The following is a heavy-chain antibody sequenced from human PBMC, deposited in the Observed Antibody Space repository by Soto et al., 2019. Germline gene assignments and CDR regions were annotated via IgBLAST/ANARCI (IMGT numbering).Heavy chain of an antibody. CDR2: ISSNSAYI. V-gene: IGHV3-21*01. CDR1: GFTFRSFT. J-gene: IGHJ5*02. CDR3: TRDASRDSSARGWFDP. D-gene: IGHD6-13*01. Sequence: GGSLRLSCAVSGFTFRSFTMNWVRQAPGKGLEWVSTISSNSAYIYYTDALRGRFTISRDNAKNSLHLQMNSLRAEDTAVYYCTRDASRDSSARGWFDPWGPGTLVPVSS.